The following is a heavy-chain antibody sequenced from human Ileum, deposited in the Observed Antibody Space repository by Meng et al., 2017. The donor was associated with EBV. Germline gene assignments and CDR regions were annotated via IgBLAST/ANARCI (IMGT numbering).Heavy chain of an antibody. D-gene: IGHD3-22*01. CDR1: GGSISRSDW. Sequence: QVQLQESGPGLGKPSETLSLTCAFSGGSISRSDWWSWVRQPPGKGLEWIGETSHSGSTNYSPSLKSRVTISLDKSKNQLSLKLNSVTAADTAVYYCASSDYYRSDYWGQGTLVTVSS. CDR2: TSHSGST. V-gene: IGHV4-4*02. CDR3: ASSDYYRSDY. J-gene: IGHJ4*02.